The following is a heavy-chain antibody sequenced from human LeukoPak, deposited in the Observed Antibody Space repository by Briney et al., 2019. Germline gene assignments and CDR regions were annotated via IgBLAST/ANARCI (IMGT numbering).Heavy chain of an antibody. CDR2: IYHSGST. CDR1: GGSISSGGYS. V-gene: IGHV4-30-2*01. Sequence: SQTLSLTCAVSGGSISSGGYSWSWIRQPPGKGLEWIGYIYHSGSTYYNPSLKSRVTISVDRSKNQFSLKLSSVTAADTAAYYCARGNCSGGSCYPHGAFDIWGQGTMVTVSS. J-gene: IGHJ3*02. CDR3: ARGNCSGGSCYPHGAFDI. D-gene: IGHD2-15*01.